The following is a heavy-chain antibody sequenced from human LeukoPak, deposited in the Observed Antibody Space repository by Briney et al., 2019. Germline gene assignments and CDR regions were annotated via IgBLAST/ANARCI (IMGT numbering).Heavy chain of an antibody. CDR3: ARGYCSGGSCHPLDY. CDR2: IYTSGST. Sequence: PSQTLSLTCTVSGGSISSGSYYWSWIRQPAGKGLEWIGRIYTSGSTNYNPSLNSRVTISVDTSKNQFSLKLSSVTAADTAVYYCARGYCSGGSCHPLDYWGQGTLVTVSS. CDR1: GGSISSGSYY. V-gene: IGHV4-61*02. J-gene: IGHJ4*02. D-gene: IGHD2-15*01.